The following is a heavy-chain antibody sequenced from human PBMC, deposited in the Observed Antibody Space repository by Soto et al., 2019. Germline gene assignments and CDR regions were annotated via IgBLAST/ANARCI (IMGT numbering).Heavy chain of an antibody. CDR1: GFTVSSNY. Sequence: GGSLRLSCAASGFTVSSNYMSWVRQAPGKGLEWVSVIYSGGSTYYADSVKGRFTISRDNSKNTLYLQMNSLRAEDTAVYYCARAEDCCTNGVCHWYFDLWGRGTLVTVSS. J-gene: IGHJ2*01. CDR2: IYSGGST. D-gene: IGHD2-8*01. CDR3: ARAEDCCTNGVCHWYFDL. V-gene: IGHV3-53*01.